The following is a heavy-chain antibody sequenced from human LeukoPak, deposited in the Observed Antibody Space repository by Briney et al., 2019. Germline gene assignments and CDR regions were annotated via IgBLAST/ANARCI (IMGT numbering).Heavy chain of an antibody. CDR2: ISSSSSYT. Sequence: PGGSLRLSCAASGFTFSSYAMSWVRQAPGKGLEWVSYISSSSSYTNYADSVKGRFTVSRDNAKNSLYLQMNSLRAEDTAVYFCARDRGGGSYQSAFGYWGQGTLVTVSS. CDR3: ARDRGGGSYQSAFGY. CDR1: GFTFSSYA. J-gene: IGHJ4*02. V-gene: IGHV3-21*05. D-gene: IGHD1-26*01.